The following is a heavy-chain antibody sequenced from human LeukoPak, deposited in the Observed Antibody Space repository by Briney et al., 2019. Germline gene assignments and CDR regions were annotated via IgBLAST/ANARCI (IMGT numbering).Heavy chain of an antibody. J-gene: IGHJ4*02. D-gene: IGHD3-22*01. CDR1: GGTFSSYA. CDR3: ASSNHYYDSSGYYVFNY. CDR2: IIPIFGTA. Sequence: SVKVSCKASGGTFSSYAISWVRQAPGQGLEWMGRIIPIFGTANYAQKFQGRVTITTDESTSTAYMELSSLRSEDTAVYYCASSNHYYDSSGYYVFNYWGQGTLVTVSS. V-gene: IGHV1-69*05.